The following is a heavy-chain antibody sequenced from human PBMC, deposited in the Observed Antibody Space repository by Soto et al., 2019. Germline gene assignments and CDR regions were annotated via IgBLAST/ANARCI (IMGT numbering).Heavy chain of an antibody. CDR2: INAGNGNT. J-gene: IGHJ4*02. D-gene: IGHD5-18*01. CDR3: ARDNPRDTGNFDY. V-gene: IGHV1-3*01. CDR1: GYTFTSYA. Sequence: ASVKVSCKASGYTFTSYAMHWVRQAPGQRLEWMGWINAGNGNTKYSQKFQGRVTMTRDTSISTAYMELSRLRSDDTAVYYCARDNPRDTGNFDYWGQGTLVTVSS.